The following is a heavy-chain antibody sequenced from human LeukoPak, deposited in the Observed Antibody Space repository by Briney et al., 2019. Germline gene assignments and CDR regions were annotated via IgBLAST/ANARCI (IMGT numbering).Heavy chain of an antibody. CDR2: IYYSGST. Sequence: SETLSLTCTVSGASISSSSYYWDWIRQPPGKGLEWIGSIYYSGSTYYNPSLKSRVTISIDTSKNQFSLKLSSVTAADTAVYYCARETSQKGAHYMDVWGKGTTVTISS. D-gene: IGHD3-16*01. CDR3: ARETSQKGAHYMDV. J-gene: IGHJ6*03. V-gene: IGHV4-39*07. CDR1: GASISSSSYY.